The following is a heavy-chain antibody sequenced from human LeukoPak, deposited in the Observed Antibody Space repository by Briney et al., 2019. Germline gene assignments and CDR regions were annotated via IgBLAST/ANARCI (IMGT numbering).Heavy chain of an antibody. Sequence: GGSLRLSCAASGFTFDDYTMHWVRQAPGKGLQWVSLISGDGGVKYYADSVKGRFTISRDNSKNSLYLQMNSLRTDDTAFYYCAKDTHSSGYYKTFDCWGQGTLVTVSS. CDR1: GFTFDDYT. J-gene: IGHJ4*02. D-gene: IGHD3-22*01. CDR3: AKDTHSSGYYKTFDC. V-gene: IGHV3-43*02. CDR2: ISGDGGVK.